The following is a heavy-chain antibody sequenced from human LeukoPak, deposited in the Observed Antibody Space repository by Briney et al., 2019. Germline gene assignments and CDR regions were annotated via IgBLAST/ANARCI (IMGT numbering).Heavy chain of an antibody. J-gene: IGHJ4*02. D-gene: IGHD1-7*01. CDR3: VQFELDY. CDR1: GYTFTGYY. Sequence: ASVKVSRKASGYTFTGYYMHWVRQAPGQGLEWTGWINPNTGGTNYAQKFQGRVTMTRDTSISTAYMDLSRLRSDDTAVYYCVQFELDYWGQGTLVTVSS. CDR2: INPNTGGT. V-gene: IGHV1-2*02.